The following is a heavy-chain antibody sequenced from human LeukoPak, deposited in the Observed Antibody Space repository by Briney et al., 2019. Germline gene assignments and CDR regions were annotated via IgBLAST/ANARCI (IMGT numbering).Heavy chain of an antibody. V-gene: IGHV3-23*01. CDR1: GFTFSSYA. D-gene: IGHD3-22*01. Sequence: PGGSLRLSCAASGFTFSSYAMSWVRQAPGKGLEWVSAISGSGGSTYYADSVKGRFTISRDNSKNTLCLQMNSLRAEDTAVYYCANGGGDYYDSSGYYRFDYWGQGTLVTVSS. J-gene: IGHJ4*02. CDR3: ANGGGDYYDSSGYYRFDY. CDR2: ISGSGGST.